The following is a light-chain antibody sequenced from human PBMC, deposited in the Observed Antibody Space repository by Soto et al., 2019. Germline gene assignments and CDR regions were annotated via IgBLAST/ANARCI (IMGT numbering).Light chain of an antibody. CDR2: SNN. Sequence: QSVLTQPPSASGTPGQRVTISCSGSSSNIGSNTVHWYQQLPGTAPRLLIYSNNQRPSGVPDRFSGSKSGTSASLAISGLQSEDEAAYYCATWDDSLSGLFGGGTKVTVL. J-gene: IGLJ2*01. V-gene: IGLV1-44*01. CDR1: SSNIGSNT. CDR3: ATWDDSLSGL.